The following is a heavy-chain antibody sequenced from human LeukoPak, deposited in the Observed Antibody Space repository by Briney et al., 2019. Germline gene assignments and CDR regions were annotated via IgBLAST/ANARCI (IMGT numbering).Heavy chain of an antibody. CDR1: GFTFSSYE. CDR2: ISSSGSPI. D-gene: IGHD3-10*01. Sequence: PGGSLGLSCAASGFTFSSYEMNWVRQAPGKGLEWVSYISSSGSPISYADSVKGRFTISRDNAKNSLYLQMNSLRAEDTAVYYCARGAGGYFDSWGQGTLVTVSS. V-gene: IGHV3-48*03. CDR3: ARGAGGYFDS. J-gene: IGHJ4*02.